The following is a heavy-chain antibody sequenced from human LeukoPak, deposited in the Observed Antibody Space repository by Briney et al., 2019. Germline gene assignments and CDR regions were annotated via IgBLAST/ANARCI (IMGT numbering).Heavy chain of an antibody. CDR2: IKQDGSEK. CDR3: ARPCGGDCHDAFDI. V-gene: IGHV3-7*03. J-gene: IGHJ3*02. D-gene: IGHD2-21*02. Sequence: GSLRLSCAASGFTFSSYWMSWVRQAPGKGLEWVANIKQDGSEKYYVDSVKGRFTISRGNAKNSLYLQMNSLRAEDTAVYYCARPCGGDCHDAFDIWGQGTMVTVSS. CDR1: GFTFSSYW.